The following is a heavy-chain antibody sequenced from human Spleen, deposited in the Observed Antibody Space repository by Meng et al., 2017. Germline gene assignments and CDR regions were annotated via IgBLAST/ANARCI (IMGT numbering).Heavy chain of an antibody. Sequence: QVQLQESGPGLVKPSGDLSLTCAVSGGSILSNNWWSWVRQSPGKGLEWIGEIYHSGSTIYNPSLKSRVTISVDKSQNQISLKLTSVTAADTAVYYCARISAATVMGWFDPWGQGILVTVSS. CDR3: ARISAATVMGWFDP. V-gene: IGHV4-4*02. D-gene: IGHD6-13*01. CDR2: IYHSGST. J-gene: IGHJ5*02. CDR1: GGSILSNNW.